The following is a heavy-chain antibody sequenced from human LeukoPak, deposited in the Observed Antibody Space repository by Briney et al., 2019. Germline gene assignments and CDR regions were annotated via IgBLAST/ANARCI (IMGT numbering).Heavy chain of an antibody. CDR1: GFTCSSYW. Sequence: GGSLRLSCAASGFTCSSYWMSWVRQAAGKGLERGANIKQDGSEKYYVDSVKGRFTISRDNAKNSLYLQMNSLRAEDTAVYYCARVWAARWLQFPFLWGQGTLVTVSS. CDR3: ARVWAARWLQFPFL. D-gene: IGHD5-24*01. V-gene: IGHV3-7*01. J-gene: IGHJ4*02. CDR2: IKQDGSEK.